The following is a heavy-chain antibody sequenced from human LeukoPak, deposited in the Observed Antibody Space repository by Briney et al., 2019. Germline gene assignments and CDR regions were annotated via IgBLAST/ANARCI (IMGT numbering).Heavy chain of an antibody. CDR2: ISGSGGST. CDR3: TRSGYRHPYHFDS. Sequence: PGGSLRLSCAASGFTFSSYGMSWVRQAPGKGLEWVSAISGSGGSTYYADSVKGRFTISRDSSKNTLSLQMNNLRAEDTAIYYCTRSGYRHPYHFDSWGQGTLVIVSS. J-gene: IGHJ4*02. V-gene: IGHV3-23*01. D-gene: IGHD3-22*01. CDR1: GFTFSSYG.